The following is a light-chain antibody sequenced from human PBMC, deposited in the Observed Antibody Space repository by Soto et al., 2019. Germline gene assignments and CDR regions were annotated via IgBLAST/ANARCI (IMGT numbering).Light chain of an antibody. V-gene: IGLV2-14*01. CDR2: EVS. CDR1: SSDVGGYSR. Sequence: QSALTQPASVSRSPGQSITISCTGTSSDVGGYSRVSWYQHHPGKAPKLMIYEVSDRPSGVSNRFSGSKSGNTASLTISGLQAEDEADYYCNSYTSSNTRVFGTGTQLTVL. CDR3: NSYTSSNTRV. J-gene: IGLJ1*01.